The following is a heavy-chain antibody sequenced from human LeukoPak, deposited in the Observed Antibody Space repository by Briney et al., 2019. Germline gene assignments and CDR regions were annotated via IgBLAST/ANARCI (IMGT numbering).Heavy chain of an antibody. CDR3: AKTGGGSSWSSYYYYMDV. Sequence: QPGGSLRLSCVGSGFTFNDYWIHWVRQAPGKGLEWVSAISGGGGTTYYADSVKGRFTISRDNSKNTLYLQMNSLRAEDTAVYYCAKTGGGSSWSSYYYYMDVWGKGTTVTVSS. CDR1: GFTFNDYW. V-gene: IGHV3-23*01. D-gene: IGHD6-13*01. J-gene: IGHJ6*03. CDR2: ISGGGGTT.